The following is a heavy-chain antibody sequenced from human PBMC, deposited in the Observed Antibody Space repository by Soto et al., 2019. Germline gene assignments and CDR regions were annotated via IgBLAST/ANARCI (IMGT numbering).Heavy chain of an antibody. D-gene: IGHD6-6*01. J-gene: IGHJ3*02. CDR3: AKSRRARHPDAFDI. V-gene: IGHV3-30*18. Sequence: PGGALRLSCAASGFTFSSYGMHWVRQAPGKGLEWVAVISYDGSNKYYADSVKGRFTISRDNSKNTLYLQMNSLRAEDTAVYYCAKSRRARHPDAFDIWGQGTMVTVSS. CDR1: GFTFSSYG. CDR2: ISYDGSNK.